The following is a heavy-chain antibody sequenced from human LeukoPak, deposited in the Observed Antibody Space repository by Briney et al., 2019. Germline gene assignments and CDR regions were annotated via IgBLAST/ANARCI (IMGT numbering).Heavy chain of an antibody. CDR1: GGSSSSAIYD. V-gene: IGHV4-39*07. D-gene: IGHD4-17*01. CDR2: IYYSGST. J-gene: IGHJ6*03. Sequence: SETLSRTGTGSGGSSSSAIYDWGWIRQPPGKGLEWIGTIYYSGSTYYNPSLKSRVTISVDTSKNQFSLKLSSVTAADTAVYYCARGPDDYGDYGTYSYYMDAWGKGTTVTVSS. CDR3: ARGPDDYGDYGTYSYYMDA.